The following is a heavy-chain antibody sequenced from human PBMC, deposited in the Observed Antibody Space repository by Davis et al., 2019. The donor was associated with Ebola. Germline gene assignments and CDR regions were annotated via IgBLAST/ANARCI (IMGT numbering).Heavy chain of an antibody. J-gene: IGHJ4*02. CDR1: GFTFSNYA. D-gene: IGHD6-13*01. CDR2: ISDSGSST. V-gene: IGHV3-23*01. CDR3: ARGPSTGNSFSY. Sequence: GGSLRLSCAASGFTFSNYAMSWVRQAPGKGLEWVSGISDSGSSTHYADSVKGRFTISRDNSKNTVYLQMNSLRAEDTAVYYCARGPSTGNSFSYWGQGTLVTVSS.